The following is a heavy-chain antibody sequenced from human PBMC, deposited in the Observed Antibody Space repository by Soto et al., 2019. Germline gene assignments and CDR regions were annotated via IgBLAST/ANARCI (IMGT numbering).Heavy chain of an antibody. CDR3: ARGILYRDYCLDS. D-gene: IGHD2-21*01. CDR1: GVINGGGFY. V-gene: IGHV4-31*02. CDR2: IHRSGDV. J-gene: IGHJ5*01. Sequence: GVINGGGFYFNRKSHHPGQGLEYLGYIHRSGDVYYNPSLRSRLTILLDTSKNQFSLEVTSVTAADTAVYYCARGILYRDYCLDSWGLGTLVNVSS.